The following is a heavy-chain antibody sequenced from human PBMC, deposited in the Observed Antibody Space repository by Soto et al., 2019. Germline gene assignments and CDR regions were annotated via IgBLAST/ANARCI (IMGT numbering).Heavy chain of an antibody. D-gene: IGHD2-8*02. CDR3: ARDKITGLFDY. V-gene: IGHV4-34*01. J-gene: IGHJ4*02. CDR1: GGSFSGYS. CDR2: INHSGST. Sequence: QVQLQQWGARLLKPSETLSLTCAVYGGSFSGYSWSWIRQPTGTGLEWIGEINHSGSTNYNPSLKSRVTISVDTSKNQYSLKLTSVTAADTAVYYCARDKITGLFDYWGQGTLVTVS.